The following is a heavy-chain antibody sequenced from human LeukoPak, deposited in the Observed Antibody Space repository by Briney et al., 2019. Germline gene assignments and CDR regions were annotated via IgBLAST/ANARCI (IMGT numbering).Heavy chain of an antibody. V-gene: IGHV3-23*01. CDR1: GITFSSYP. CDR2: ISATGGST. Sequence: GGSPRLSCAASGITFSSYPMNWVRQSPERGLERVSAISATGGSTSYADSLKGRFTISRDNSKNTLYLQMSSLTAEDTAVYYCAKECGRHYDDRAFDIWGQGTMVTVSS. J-gene: IGHJ3*02. CDR3: AKECGRHYDDRAFDI. D-gene: IGHD3-22*01.